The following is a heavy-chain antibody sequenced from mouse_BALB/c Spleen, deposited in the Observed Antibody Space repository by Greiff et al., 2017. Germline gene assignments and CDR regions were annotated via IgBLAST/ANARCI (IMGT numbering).Heavy chain of an antibody. CDR3: ARDMRYAMDY. J-gene: IGHJ4*01. V-gene: IGHV2-9*02. D-gene: IGHD2-14*01. CDR1: GFSLTSYG. CDR2: IWAGGST. Sequence: VKLMESGPGLVAPSQSLSITCTVSGFSLTSYGVHWVRQPPGKGLEWLGVIWAGGSTNYNSALMSRLSISKDNSKSQVFLKMNSLQIDDTAMYYCARDMRYAMDYWGQGTSVTVSS.